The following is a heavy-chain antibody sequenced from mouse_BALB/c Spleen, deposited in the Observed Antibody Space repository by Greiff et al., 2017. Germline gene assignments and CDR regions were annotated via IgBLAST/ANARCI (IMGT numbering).Heavy chain of an antibody. D-gene: IGHD2-1*01. CDR3: ANGNYYAMDY. CDR2: ISSGGST. Sequence: EVHLVESGGGLVKPGGSLKLSCAASGFTFSSYAMSWVRQTPEKRLEWVASISSGGSTYYPDSVKGRFTISRDNARNILYLQMSSLRSEDTAMYYCANGNYYAMDYWGQGTSVTVSS. CDR1: GFTFSSYA. J-gene: IGHJ4*01. V-gene: IGHV5-6-5*01.